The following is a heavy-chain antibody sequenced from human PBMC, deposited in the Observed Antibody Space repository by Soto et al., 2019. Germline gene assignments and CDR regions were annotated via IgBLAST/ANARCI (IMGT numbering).Heavy chain of an antibody. Sequence: PSETLSLTCAVYGGSFSGYYWSWIRQPPGKGLEWIGEINHSGSTNYNPSLKSRVTISVDTSKNQFSLKLSSVTAADTAVYYCARVHRVAVSAYYFYYYGMDVRGKGTTVTVSS. D-gene: IGHD6-19*01. CDR1: GGSFSGYY. CDR2: INHSGST. J-gene: IGHJ6*04. CDR3: ARVHRVAVSAYYFYYYGMDV. V-gene: IGHV4-34*01.